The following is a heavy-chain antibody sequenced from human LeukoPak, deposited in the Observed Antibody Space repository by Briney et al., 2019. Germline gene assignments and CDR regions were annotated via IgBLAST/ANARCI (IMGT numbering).Heavy chain of an antibody. V-gene: IGHV1-18*01. J-gene: IGHJ2*01. D-gene: IGHD5-24*01. CDR3: ARVGWLPHWYFDL. CDR2: ISPYSDNT. CDR1: DYTFTSYG. Sequence: GASVKVSCKASDYTFTSYGISWVRQAPGQGLEWMGWISPYSDNTNYAQNLQGRVTMTTDTSTSTAYMELRSLRSDDTAVYYCARVGWLPHWYFDLWGRGTLVTVSS.